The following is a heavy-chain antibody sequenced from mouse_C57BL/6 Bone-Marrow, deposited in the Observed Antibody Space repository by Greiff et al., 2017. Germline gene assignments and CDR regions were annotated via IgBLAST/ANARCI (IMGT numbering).Heavy chain of an antibody. J-gene: IGHJ4*01. V-gene: IGHV1-64*01. CDR1: GYTFTNYW. CDR3: ERSYDYDDYTMDY. Sequence: QVQLQQPGAELVKPGASVKLSCKASGYTFTNYWMHWVKQRPGQGLEWIGMMHPNGGSPDYNEKFKSEATLSVDKSSRTAYMELSSLTSEDSAVYYSERSYDYDDYTMDYWGQGTSVTVSS. CDR2: MHPNGGSP. D-gene: IGHD2-4*01.